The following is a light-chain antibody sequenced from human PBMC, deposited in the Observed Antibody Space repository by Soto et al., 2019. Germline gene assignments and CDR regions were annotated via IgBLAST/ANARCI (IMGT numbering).Light chain of an antibody. CDR1: RGISSY. CDR3: KQLNSYPQT. Sequence: IHLTEAPSSLSASVGEIVAITFQAIRGISSYLAWYQQKPGKAPKLLVYSASTLQSAVPSRFSGSGSGPDFTLTISSLQPEDSATYFCKQLNSYPQTFGQGTRLEIK. CDR2: SAS. J-gene: IGKJ5*01. V-gene: IGKV1-9*01.